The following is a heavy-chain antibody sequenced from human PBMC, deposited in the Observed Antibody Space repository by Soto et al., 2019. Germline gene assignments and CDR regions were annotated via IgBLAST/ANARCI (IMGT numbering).Heavy chain of an antibody. CDR3: ARVGPWVPSYYDSSPSTFENWFDP. CDR1: RGYFTTFH. J-gene: IGHJ5*02. D-gene: IGHD3-22*01. CDR2: NFPNGTT. Sequence: PSETRSLTCTASRGYFTTFHWSWVRQTAGQSLEWSGRNFPNGTTDYSPSLKGLVTLSVATSNNHASLILTSVTAADTAVYYCARVGPWVPSYYDSSPSTFENWFDPWGQGNLVTVSS. V-gene: IGHV4-4*07.